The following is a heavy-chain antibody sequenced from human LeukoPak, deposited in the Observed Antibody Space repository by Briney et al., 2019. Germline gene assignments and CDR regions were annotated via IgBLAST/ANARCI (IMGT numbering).Heavy chain of an antibody. Sequence: GGSLRLSCAASGFTFSGYTIHWVRQAPGKGLEWVAVMSNDGSIKKYANSVKGRFTISRDNSKNTLYLQMNSLRAEDTAVYYCVKDDNSGWFPPLDFWGQGTLVTVSS. CDR2: MSNDGSIK. CDR1: GFTFSGYT. J-gene: IGHJ4*02. D-gene: IGHD6-19*01. V-gene: IGHV3-30-3*01. CDR3: VKDDNSGWFPPLDF.